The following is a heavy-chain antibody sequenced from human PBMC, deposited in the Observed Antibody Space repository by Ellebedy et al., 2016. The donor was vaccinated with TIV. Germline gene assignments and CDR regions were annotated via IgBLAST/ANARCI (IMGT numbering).Heavy chain of an antibody. D-gene: IGHD3-22*01. Sequence: GESLKISCAASGFTFSSYAMSSVRQAPGKGLEWVSTISSTGSRTYYADSVEGRFIISSDNSKKTLYLQMNSLRAEDTAVYYCAKGRGGGSDTSAPRYYFDYWGLGTLVTVSS. CDR3: AKGRGGGSDTSAPRYYFDY. CDR2: ISSTGSRT. V-gene: IGHV3-23*01. CDR1: GFTFSSYA. J-gene: IGHJ4*02.